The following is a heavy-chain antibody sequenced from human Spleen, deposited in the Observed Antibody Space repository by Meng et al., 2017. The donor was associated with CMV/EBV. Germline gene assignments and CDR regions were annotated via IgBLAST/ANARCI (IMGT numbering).Heavy chain of an antibody. CDR3: ARAWYSSSWYSFDY. D-gene: IGHD6-13*01. J-gene: IGHJ4*02. CDR1: GGSISSSSYY. CDR2: IYYSGST. Sequence: SETLSLTCTVSGGSISSSSYYWGWIRQPPGKGLEWIGSIYYSGSTYYNPSLKSRVTISVDTSKNQFSLKLSSVTAADTAVYYCARAWYSSSWYSFDYWGQGTLVTVSS. V-gene: IGHV4-39*07.